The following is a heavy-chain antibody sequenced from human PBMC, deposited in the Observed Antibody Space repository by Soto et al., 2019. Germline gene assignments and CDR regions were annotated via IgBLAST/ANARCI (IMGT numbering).Heavy chain of an antibody. Sequence: GPLRLSCAASGFTFEDYGMSWIRQAPGKGLVLFSGINWNGGSTGYADFVKGRFTISRDNAKISLYLQMNSLRAEDTALYYCARDSEYYDSSGYSYYFDYWGQGTLVTVS. V-gene: IGHV3-20*04. CDR2: INWNGGST. D-gene: IGHD3-22*01. CDR3: ARDSEYYDSSGYSYYFDY. J-gene: IGHJ4*02. CDR1: GFTFEDYG.